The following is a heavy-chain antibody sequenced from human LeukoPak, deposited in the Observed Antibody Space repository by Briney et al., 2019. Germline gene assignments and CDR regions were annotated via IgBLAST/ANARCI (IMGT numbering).Heavy chain of an antibody. CDR2: INHSGST. J-gene: IGHJ5*02. CDR3: ARGLWFDP. V-gene: IGHV4-34*01. Sequence: PSETLSLTCAVYGGSFSGYYWSWIRQPPGKGLEWIGEINHSGSTNYNPSLKSRVTISVDTSKNQFSLKLSSVTAADTAVYYCARGLWFDPWGQGTLVTDSS. CDR1: GGSFSGYY.